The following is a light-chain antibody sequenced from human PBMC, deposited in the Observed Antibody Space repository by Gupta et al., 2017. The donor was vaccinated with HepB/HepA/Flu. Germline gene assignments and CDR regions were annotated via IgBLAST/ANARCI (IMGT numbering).Light chain of an antibody. CDR2: STS. CDR1: QNISKW. CDR3: QQSKAFPIA. Sequence: DIQMTQSPSSVSAFVGDRVTITCRASQNISKWLIWYQQKPGEAPSLLIHSTSILETGVPSRFSGSGSGTDFTLTISSLQPEDFATYYCQQSKAFPIAFGQGTSVEIK. V-gene: IGKV1-12*01. J-gene: IGKJ5*01.